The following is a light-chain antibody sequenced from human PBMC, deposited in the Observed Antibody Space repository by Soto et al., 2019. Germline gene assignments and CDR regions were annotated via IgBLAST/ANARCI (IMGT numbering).Light chain of an antibody. J-gene: IGKJ1*01. CDR3: QQYGSSPWT. V-gene: IGKV3-20*01. CDR2: GAS. Sequence: ETVLTQSPGTLSLSPGERVTLSCRASQTIRSNYLAWYRQTPGQAPRLLIYGASNRATGIADRFSGSGSGKDFPLIISRLEPEDFALYYCQQYGSSPWTFGQGTKVEIK. CDR1: QTIRSNY.